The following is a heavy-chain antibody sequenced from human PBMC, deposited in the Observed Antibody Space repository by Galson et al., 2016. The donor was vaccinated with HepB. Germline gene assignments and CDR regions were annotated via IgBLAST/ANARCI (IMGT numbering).Heavy chain of an antibody. Sequence: SLRLSCAASGFTFSNAWMSWIRQAPGKGLEWVGRIMSITDGGTAIYAAPVQGRFTISRDDSKTTLYLQMNSLKTEDTAVYSSTAHRGAGYWGQGTLVTVSS. CDR3: TAHRGAGY. V-gene: IGHV3-15*01. D-gene: IGHD3-16*01. CDR1: GFTFSNAW. CDR2: IMSITDGGTA. J-gene: IGHJ4*02.